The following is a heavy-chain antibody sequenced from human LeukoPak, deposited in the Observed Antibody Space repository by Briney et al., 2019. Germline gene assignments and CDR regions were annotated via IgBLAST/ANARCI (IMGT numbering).Heavy chain of an antibody. J-gene: IGHJ6*02. CDR1: GFTVSSNY. CDR2: IKSKTDGGTT. V-gene: IGHV3-15*01. CDR3: ARERPYTFNAMDV. Sequence: PGGSLRLSCAASGFTVSSNYMSWVRQAPGKGLEWVGRIKSKTDGGTTDYAAPVKGRFTISRDDSKNTLYLQMNSLRAEDTAVYYCARERPYTFNAMDVWGQGTSVTVSS. D-gene: IGHD2/OR15-2a*01.